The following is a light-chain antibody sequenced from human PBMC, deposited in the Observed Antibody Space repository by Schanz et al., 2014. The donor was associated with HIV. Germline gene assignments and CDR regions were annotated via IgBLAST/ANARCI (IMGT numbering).Light chain of an antibody. Sequence: EIVMTQSPVTLSVSPGERATLSCRATQSVRTNLAWYQQKRGQAPRLLIYGASTRATGIPARFSGSGSGTDFTLTINSLEPEDFAVYYCQQRSNWPPTWTF. CDR3: QQRSNWPPTWT. CDR2: GAS. V-gene: IGKV3-15*01. CDR1: QSVRTN. J-gene: IGKJ1*01.